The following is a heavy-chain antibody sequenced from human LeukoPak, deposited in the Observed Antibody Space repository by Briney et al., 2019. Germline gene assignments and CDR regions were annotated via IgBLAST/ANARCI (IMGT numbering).Heavy chain of an antibody. CDR2: IYYSGST. CDR1: GGSISSYY. CDR3: ARHSNYDILTGYYTARWYFDL. Sequence: PSETLSLTCTVSGGSISSYYWSWIRQPPGKGLEWIGYIYYSGSTNYNPSLKSRVTISVDTSKNQFSLKLSSVTAADTAVYYCARHSNYDILTGYYTARWYFDLWGRGTLVTVSS. J-gene: IGHJ2*01. V-gene: IGHV4-59*08. D-gene: IGHD3-9*01.